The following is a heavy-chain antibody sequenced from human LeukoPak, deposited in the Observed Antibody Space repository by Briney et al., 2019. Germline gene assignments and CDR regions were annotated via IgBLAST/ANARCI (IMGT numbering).Heavy chain of an antibody. J-gene: IGHJ6*02. CDR1: GFTFNSYA. V-gene: IGHV3-23*01. CDR3: AKSRPYTTPYGMDV. CDR2: LTDSGGTT. Sequence: GGSLRLSCAASGFTFNSYAMTWVRQAPGKGLEWVSSLTDSGGTTYYADSVKGRFTISRDNTRNTLFLQMSSLRAEDTAVYYCAKSRPYTTPYGMDVWGQGTTVTVSS. D-gene: IGHD3-16*01.